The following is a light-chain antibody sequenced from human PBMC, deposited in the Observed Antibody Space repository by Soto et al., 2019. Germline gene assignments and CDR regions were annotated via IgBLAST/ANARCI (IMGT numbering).Light chain of an antibody. V-gene: IGKV3D-20*02. CDR2: RAS. CDR3: QQRSNWPSIT. Sequence: EIVLTQSPGTLSLSPGDRATLSCRASQSITSNYLAWYQQKPGQAPSLLIFRASSRAPGIPVRFSGSGFGTDFTLTISSLEAEDSAVYYCQQRSNWPSITFGQGTRLEI. J-gene: IGKJ5*01. CDR1: QSITSNY.